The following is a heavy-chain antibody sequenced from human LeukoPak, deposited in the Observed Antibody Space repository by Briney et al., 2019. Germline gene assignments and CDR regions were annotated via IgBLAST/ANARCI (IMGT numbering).Heavy chain of an antibody. Sequence: PGGSLRLSCAASGFTFSNAWMNWVRQAPGKGLEWVGRIKSKTDGGTTDYAAPVKGRFTISRDDSKNTLYLQMNSLKTEDTAVYYCTTDFLLIAPESPSRWSGYAEGYYYYGMDVWGQGTTVTVSS. D-gene: IGHD3-3*01. J-gene: IGHJ6*02. CDR3: TTDFLLIAPESPSRWSGYAEGYYYYGMDV. V-gene: IGHV3-15*07. CDR1: GFTFSNAW. CDR2: IKSKTDGGTT.